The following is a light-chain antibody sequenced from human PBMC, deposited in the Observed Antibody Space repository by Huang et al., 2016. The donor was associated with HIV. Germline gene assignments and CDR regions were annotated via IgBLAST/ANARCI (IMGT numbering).Light chain of an antibody. CDR3: QQRINWPRT. CDR2: DAS. Sequence: EIVLTQSPATLSLSPGEGATLSCRAGQNVSNSLAWYQQKPGQTPRLLIYDASNRATGIPARFSGSGSGTDFTLTISSLEPEDFAIYYCQQRINWPRTFGQGTKVEIK. CDR1: QNVSNS. J-gene: IGKJ1*01. V-gene: IGKV3-11*01.